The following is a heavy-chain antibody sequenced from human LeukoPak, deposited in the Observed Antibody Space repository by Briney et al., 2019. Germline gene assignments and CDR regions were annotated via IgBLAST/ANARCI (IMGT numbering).Heavy chain of an antibody. CDR1: GGSISSYY. D-gene: IGHD6-13*01. Sequence: ASETLSLTCTVSGGSISSYYWSWIRQPPGKGLEWIGYIYYSGSTNYNPSLKSRVTISVDTSKNQFSLKLSSVTAADTAVYFCARGAAGTGAADYWGQGTLVTVSS. J-gene: IGHJ4*02. CDR2: IYYSGST. V-gene: IGHV4-59*01. CDR3: ARGAAGTGAADY.